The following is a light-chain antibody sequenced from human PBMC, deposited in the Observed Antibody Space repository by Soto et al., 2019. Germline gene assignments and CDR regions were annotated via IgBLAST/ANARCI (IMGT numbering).Light chain of an antibody. V-gene: IGLV2-14*01. CDR2: KVS. J-gene: IGLJ3*02. CDR3: CSYTRSYTWV. Sequence: QSVLTQPASVSGSPRQSITISCTGTSSDVGDGDFVSWYQQRPGNAPKLMIYKVSNRPSGVSNRFSGSKSGNTASLTISGLQAEDEADYYCCSYTRSYTWVVGGGTELTVL. CDR1: SSDVGDGDF.